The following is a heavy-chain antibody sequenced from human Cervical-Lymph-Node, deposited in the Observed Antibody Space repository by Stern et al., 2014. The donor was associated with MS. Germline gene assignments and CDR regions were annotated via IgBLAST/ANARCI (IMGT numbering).Heavy chain of an antibody. J-gene: IGHJ4*02. CDR1: GYSFTSYW. CDR3: ARPADDSGSCDY. Sequence: VQLVQSGAEVKKPGESLKISCKGSGYSFTSYWIGWVRQMPGKGLEWMGIIYPGDSDTRTSPSFKGQVTMSAEKSTSTASRQWSSLKAWDTAMYYWARPADDSGSCDYWGQGTLVTVSS. V-gene: IGHV5-51*01. D-gene: IGHD1-26*01. CDR2: IYPGDSDT.